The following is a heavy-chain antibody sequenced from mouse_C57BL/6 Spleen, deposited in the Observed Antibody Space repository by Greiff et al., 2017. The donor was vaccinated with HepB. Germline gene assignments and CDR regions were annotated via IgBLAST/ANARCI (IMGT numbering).Heavy chain of an antibody. CDR2: INPNYGTT. Sequence: VQLQQSGPELVKPGASVKISCKASGYSFTDYNMNWVKQSNGKSLEWIGVINPNYGTTSYNQKFKGKATLTVDQSSSTAYMQLNSLTSEDSAVYYCARSGIYYGNHGGGYYFDYWCQGTTLTVSS. J-gene: IGHJ2*01. D-gene: IGHD2-1*01. V-gene: IGHV1-39*01. CDR3: ARSGIYYGNHGGGYYFDY. CDR1: GYSFTDYN.